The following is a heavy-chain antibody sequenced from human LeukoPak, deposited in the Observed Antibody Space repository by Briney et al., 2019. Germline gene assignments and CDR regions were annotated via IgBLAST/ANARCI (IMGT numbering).Heavy chain of an antibody. V-gene: IGHV3-7*03. CDR3: ARDPPIGYYGSGSADY. Sequence: PGGSLRLSCAASGFTFNDYWMSWVRQSPGKGLEWVANIKPDGSEEYYVDSVKDRFTISRDNAKNSLYLQMNSLRAEDTAVYYCARDPPIGYYGSGSADYWGQGTLVTVSS. CDR1: GFTFNDYW. D-gene: IGHD3-10*01. J-gene: IGHJ4*02. CDR2: IKPDGSEE.